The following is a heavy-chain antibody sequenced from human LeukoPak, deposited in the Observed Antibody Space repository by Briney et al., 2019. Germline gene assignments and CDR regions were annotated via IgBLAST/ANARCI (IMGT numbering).Heavy chain of an antibody. V-gene: IGHV3-33*06. CDR3: AKRGVVIRVILVGFHKEAYYFDS. CDR1: GFTFNNYA. J-gene: IGHJ4*02. D-gene: IGHD3-22*01. CDR2: IWYDGSNK. Sequence: GRSLRLSCAASGFTFNNYAMHWVRQAPGKGLEWVTTIWYDGSNKYYGDSVKGRFTISRDDSKSTLYLQMNSLRAEDTAVYFCAKRGVVIRVILVGFHKEAYYFDSWGQGALVTVSS.